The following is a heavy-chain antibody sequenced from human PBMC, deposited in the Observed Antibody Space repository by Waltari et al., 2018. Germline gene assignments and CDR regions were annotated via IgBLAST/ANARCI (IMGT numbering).Heavy chain of an antibody. CDR3: ARDGSGWIYYYYGMDV. CDR2: INHSGST. CDR1: GGSFSGYY. D-gene: IGHD6-19*01. J-gene: IGHJ6*02. V-gene: IGHV4-34*01. Sequence: QVQLQQWGAGLLKPSETLSLTCAVYGGSFSGYYWSWIRQPPGKGVEWIGEINHSGSTNYNPSLKSRVTISVDTAKNQFSLKLSSVTAADTAVYYCARDGSGWIYYYYGMDVWGQGTTVTVSS.